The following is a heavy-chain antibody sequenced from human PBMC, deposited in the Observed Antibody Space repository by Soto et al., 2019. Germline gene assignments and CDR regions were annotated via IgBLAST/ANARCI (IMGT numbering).Heavy chain of an antibody. CDR3: AKDYSNYYDSSGFDY. Sequence: GGSLRLSCAASGFTFSRYAMSWVRQAPGKGLEWVSAISGSGGSTYYADSVKGRFTISRDNSKNTLYLQMNSLRAEDTAVYYCAKDYSNYYDSSGFDYWGQGTLVTVSS. V-gene: IGHV3-23*01. D-gene: IGHD3-22*01. CDR1: GFTFSRYA. J-gene: IGHJ4*02. CDR2: ISGSGGST.